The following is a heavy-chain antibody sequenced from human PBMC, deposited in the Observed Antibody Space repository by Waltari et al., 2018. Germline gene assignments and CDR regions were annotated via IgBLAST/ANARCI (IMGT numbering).Heavy chain of an antibody. Sequence: QVQLLQSGAEVKKPGASVKVACKVSGYTLTELSMHWMRQAPGKGVEWMGGLEPENGEAIYAQKFQGRVTMTEDTSTDAAYMELGSLRSEDTAVYYCATFHDSGWFDPWGQGTLVTVSS. CDR1: GYTLTELS. CDR3: ATFHDSGWFDP. J-gene: IGHJ5*02. CDR2: LEPENGEA. D-gene: IGHD3-22*01. V-gene: IGHV1-24*01.